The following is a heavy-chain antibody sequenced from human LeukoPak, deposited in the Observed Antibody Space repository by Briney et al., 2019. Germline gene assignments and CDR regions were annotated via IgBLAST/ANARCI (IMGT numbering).Heavy chain of an antibody. CDR2: IYYSGST. CDR1: GGSISSSSYY. J-gene: IGHJ4*02. D-gene: IGHD6-19*01. V-gene: IGHV4-30-4*08. Sequence: PSETLSLTCTVSGGSISSSSYYWSWIRQPPGKGLEWIGYIYYSGSTYYNPSLKSRVTISVDTSKNQFSLKLSSVTAADTAVYYCARAAVAGLDYWGQGTLVTVSS. CDR3: ARAAVAGLDY.